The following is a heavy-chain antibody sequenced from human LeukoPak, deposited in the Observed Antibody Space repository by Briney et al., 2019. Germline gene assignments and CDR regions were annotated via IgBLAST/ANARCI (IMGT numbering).Heavy chain of an antibody. CDR2: IYGSGTT. V-gene: IGHV4-4*07. J-gene: IGHJ4*02. CDR1: GGSISSY. D-gene: IGHD2-2*01. Sequence: SETLSLTCTVSGGSISSYWSWIRQPAGKGLEWIGRIYGSGTTTYNPSLKSRVNISVDTSKNQFSLKLSSVTAADTAVYYCARMRSRSLGDYWGQGTLVTVSS. CDR3: ARMRSRSLGDY.